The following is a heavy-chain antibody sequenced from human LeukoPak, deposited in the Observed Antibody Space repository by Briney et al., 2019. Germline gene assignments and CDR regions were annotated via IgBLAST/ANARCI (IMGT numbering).Heavy chain of an antibody. CDR3: ATVTTGPDFDY. Sequence: GRSLRLSCAASGFTFNDYAMHWVRQAPGKGLEWVSGISWNSGTIGYADSVKGRFTISRDNAKNSLFLKMNSLRAEDTAVYYCATVTTGPDFDYWGQGTLVTVSS. D-gene: IGHD4-17*01. CDR2: ISWNSGTI. CDR1: GFTFNDYA. V-gene: IGHV3-9*01. J-gene: IGHJ4*02.